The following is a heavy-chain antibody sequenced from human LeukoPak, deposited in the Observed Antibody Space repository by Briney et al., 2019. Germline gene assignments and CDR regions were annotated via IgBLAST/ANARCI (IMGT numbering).Heavy chain of an antibody. Sequence: SETLSLTCTVSGGSISSSSYYWGWIRQPPGKGLEWIGSIYYSGSTYYNPSLKSRVTISVDTSKNQFSLKLSSVTAADTAVYYCARQRAGAGLPFDYWGQGTLVTVSS. CDR1: GGSISSSSYY. CDR3: ARQRAGAGLPFDY. V-gene: IGHV4-39*01. J-gene: IGHJ4*02. D-gene: IGHD6-13*01. CDR2: IYYSGST.